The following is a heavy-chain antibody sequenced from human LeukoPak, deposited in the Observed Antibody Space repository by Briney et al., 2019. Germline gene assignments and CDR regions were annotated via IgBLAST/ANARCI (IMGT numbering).Heavy chain of an antibody. V-gene: IGHV4-4*02. J-gene: IGHJ5*02. CDR2: ISLRGLT. Sequence: PSETLSLTCGVSGGSISGTNWWSWVRQPPGQGLEWIGEISLRGLTNYNPSLRSRVTTSVDTSKNQFSLKLSSVTAADTAVYYCARGLNLAALDPWGQGTLVTVSS. D-gene: IGHD6-13*01. CDR1: GGSISGTNW. CDR3: ARGLNLAALDP.